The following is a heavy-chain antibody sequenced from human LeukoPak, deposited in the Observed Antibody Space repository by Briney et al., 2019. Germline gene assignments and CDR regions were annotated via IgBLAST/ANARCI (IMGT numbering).Heavy chain of an antibody. CDR2: INHSGST. J-gene: IGHJ4*02. Sequence: PSETLSLTCAVYGGSFSGYYWSWIRQPPGKGLEWIGEINHSGSTNYNPSHKSRVTISVDTSKNQFSLKLSSVIAADSAVYYCVKVGSYWDFDYWGQGTLVTVSS. V-gene: IGHV4-34*01. CDR1: GGSFSGYY. CDR3: VKVGSYWDFDY. D-gene: IGHD1-26*01.